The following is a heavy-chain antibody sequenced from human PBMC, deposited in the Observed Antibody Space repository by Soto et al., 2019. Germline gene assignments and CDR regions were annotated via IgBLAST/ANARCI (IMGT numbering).Heavy chain of an antibody. Sequence: GGSLRLSCAASGFTFSSYAMHWVRQAPGKGLEYVSAISSSGVNTYYANAVKDRFTVSRDNSKNTLYLQMGSLRAEDTAVYYCVRSTYYYDSSGQNWFDPWGQGTLVTVSS. D-gene: IGHD3-22*01. J-gene: IGHJ5*02. CDR3: VRSTYYYDSSGQNWFDP. V-gene: IGHV3-64*01. CDR2: ISSSGVNT. CDR1: GFTFSSYA.